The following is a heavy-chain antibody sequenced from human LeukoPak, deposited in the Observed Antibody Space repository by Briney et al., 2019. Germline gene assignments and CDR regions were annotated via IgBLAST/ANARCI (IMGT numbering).Heavy chain of an antibody. V-gene: IGHV3-48*03. J-gene: IGHJ4*02. CDR3: ARGTSSGWLTPLDY. D-gene: IGHD6-19*01. CDR2: ISSSGSTI. CDR1: GFTFSSYE. Sequence: GGSLRLSCAASGFTFSSYEMNWVRQAPGKGLEWGSYISSSGSTIYYADSVKGRFTISRDNAKNSLYLQMNSLRAEDTAVYYCARGTSSGWLTPLDYWGQGTLVTVSS.